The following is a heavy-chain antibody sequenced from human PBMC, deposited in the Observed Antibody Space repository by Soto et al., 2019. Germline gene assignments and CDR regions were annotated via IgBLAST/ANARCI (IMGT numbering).Heavy chain of an antibody. V-gene: IGHV4-34*01. CDR3: ARGPGGFGEFSLDY. J-gene: IGHJ4*02. CDR2: INHGGST. CDR1: ARYFSGYY. Sequence: SETLSLTYTVYARYFSGYYWSWIRQPPGKGLEWIGEINHGGSTNYNPSLKSRVTMSVDTSKNQVSLKLTSVAAADTAVYYCARGPGGFGEFSLDYWGQGTLVTVSS. D-gene: IGHD3-10*01.